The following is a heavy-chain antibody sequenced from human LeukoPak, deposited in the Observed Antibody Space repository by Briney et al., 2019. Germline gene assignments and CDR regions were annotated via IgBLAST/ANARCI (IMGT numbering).Heavy chain of an antibody. D-gene: IGHD4-11*01. V-gene: IGHV4-4*07. CDR3: ARVSKYIGGSYQHYGLDV. Sequence: SETLSLTCTVSAGSISNYYWSWIRQSAGKGLEWIGRSHTSGSTNYNPSLKSRVTMSVDTSKNQFSLKVSSVTAADTAVYYCARVSKYIGGSYQHYGLDVWGQGTTVTVSS. J-gene: IGHJ6*02. CDR2: SHTSGST. CDR1: AGSISNYY.